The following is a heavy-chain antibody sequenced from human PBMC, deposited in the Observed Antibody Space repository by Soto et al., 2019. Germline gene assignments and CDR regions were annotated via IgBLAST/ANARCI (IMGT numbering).Heavy chain of an antibody. CDR3: ALIIRDYYYYYYMDV. J-gene: IGHJ6*03. D-gene: IGHD3-10*01. V-gene: IGHV3-11*01. CDR2: ISSSGSTI. CDR1: GFTFSDYY. Sequence: GGSLRLSCAASGFTFSDYYMSWIRQAPGKGLEWVSYISSSGSTIYYADSVKGRFTISRDNAKNSLYLQMNSLRAEDTAVYYCALIIRDYYYYYYMDVWGKGTTVTVSS.